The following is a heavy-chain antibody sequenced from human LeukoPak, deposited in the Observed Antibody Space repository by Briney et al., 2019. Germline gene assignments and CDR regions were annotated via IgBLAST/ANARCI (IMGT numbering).Heavy chain of an antibody. CDR3: ARRVVGAMPFDH. V-gene: IGHV3-30*04. D-gene: IGHD1-26*01. Sequence: GGSLRLSCAASGFAFSTYPVHWVRQAPGKGLEWVAVISYDGSNKYYADSVKGRFTISRDNSKNTLYLQMNSLRDEDTAVYYCARRVVGAMPFDHWGQGTLVTVSS. CDR1: GFAFSTYP. J-gene: IGHJ4*02. CDR2: ISYDGSNK.